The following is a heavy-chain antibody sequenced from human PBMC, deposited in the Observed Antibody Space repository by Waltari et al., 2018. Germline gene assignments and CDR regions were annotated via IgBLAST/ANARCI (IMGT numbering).Heavy chain of an antibody. CDR2: ISSSSSYI. J-gene: IGHJ4*02. CDR1: GFTFSSYS. CDR3: ASSSSSWYVHFDY. V-gene: IGHV3-21*01. D-gene: IGHD6-13*01. Sequence: EVQLVESGGGLVKPGGSLRLSCAASGFTFSSYSMNWVRQAPGKGLEWVSSISSSSSYIYYADSVKGRFTISRDNAKNSLYLQMNSLRAEDTAVYYCASSSSSWYVHFDYWGQGTLVTVSS.